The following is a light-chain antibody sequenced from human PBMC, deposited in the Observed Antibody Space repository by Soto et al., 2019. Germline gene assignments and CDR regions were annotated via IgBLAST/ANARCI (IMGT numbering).Light chain of an antibody. CDR2: AAS. V-gene: IGKV1-5*03. CDR1: QSIGEW. J-gene: IGKJ2*01. CDR3: QQYNSYSYT. Sequence: DIQMTQSPSTLSASVGDRVTITCRASQSIGEWLAWFQQKPGKAPKLLIFAASTLESGVPPRFSGSGSGTDFTLPISSLQPEDFATYFCQQYNSYSYTFGQGTKLEIK.